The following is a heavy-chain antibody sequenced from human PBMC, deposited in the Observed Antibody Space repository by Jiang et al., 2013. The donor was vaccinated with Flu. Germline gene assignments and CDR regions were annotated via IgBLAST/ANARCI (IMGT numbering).Heavy chain of an antibody. J-gene: IGHJ4*02. Sequence: LQGRVTMTTDTSTSTAYMELRSLRSDDTAVYYCARGNNPLDYWGQGTLVTVSS. CDR3: ARGNNPLDY. V-gene: IGHV1-18*01. D-gene: IGHD1-14*01.